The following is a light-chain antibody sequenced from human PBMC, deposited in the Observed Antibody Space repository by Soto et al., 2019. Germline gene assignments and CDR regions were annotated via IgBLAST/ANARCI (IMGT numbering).Light chain of an antibody. Sequence: EIVMTQSPATLSVSPGERATLSCRASQSVSSNLAWYQQKPGQAPRLLIYGVSTRATGIPARFTGSGSGTELTLTISSLQSEDSALYYCQHYNNRPLTFGGGTKVEIK. V-gene: IGKV3-15*01. CDR1: QSVSSN. J-gene: IGKJ4*01. CDR2: GVS. CDR3: QHYNNRPLT.